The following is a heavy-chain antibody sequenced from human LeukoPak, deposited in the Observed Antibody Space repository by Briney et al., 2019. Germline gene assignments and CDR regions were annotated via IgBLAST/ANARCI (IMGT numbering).Heavy chain of an antibody. V-gene: IGHV3-48*03. CDR3: ARDSDWDF. CDR2: ISSSGSLI. CDR1: GFTFSGYE. D-gene: IGHD3-9*01. J-gene: IGHJ4*02. Sequence: GGSLRLSCAASGFTFSGYEFNWVRQAPGKGLERVSYISSSGSLIYYADSVKGRFTISRDNAKKSLYLQMNSLRAEDTAVYYCARDSDWDFWGQGTLVTVSS.